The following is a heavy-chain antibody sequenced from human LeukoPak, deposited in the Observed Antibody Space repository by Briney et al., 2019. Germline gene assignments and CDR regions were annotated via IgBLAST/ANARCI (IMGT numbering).Heavy chain of an antibody. D-gene: IGHD3-9*01. J-gene: IGHJ4*02. CDR3: AKDPRYDILTGYDLNYFDY. V-gene: IGHV3-23*01. CDR1: GFTFSSYA. Sequence: GGSLRLSCAASGFTFSSYAMSWVRQAPGKGLEWVSAISGSGGSTYYADSVKGRLTISRDNSKNTLYLQMNSLRAEDTAVYYCAKDPRYDILTGYDLNYFDYWGQGTLVTVSS. CDR2: ISGSGGST.